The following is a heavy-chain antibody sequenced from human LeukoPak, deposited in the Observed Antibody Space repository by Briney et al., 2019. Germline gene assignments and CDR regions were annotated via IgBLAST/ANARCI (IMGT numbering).Heavy chain of an antibody. CDR2: IYYSGST. V-gene: IGHV4-61*01. Sequence: SQTLSLTCTVSGGSISSGSYYWSWIRQPPGKGLEWIGYIYYSGSTNYNPSLKSRVTISVDTSKNQFSLKLSSVTAADTAVYYCARTTEAHSWRTRYYDYYMDVWGKGTTVTVSS. D-gene: IGHD6-13*01. CDR3: ARTTEAHSWRTRYYDYYMDV. J-gene: IGHJ6*03. CDR1: GGSISSGSYY.